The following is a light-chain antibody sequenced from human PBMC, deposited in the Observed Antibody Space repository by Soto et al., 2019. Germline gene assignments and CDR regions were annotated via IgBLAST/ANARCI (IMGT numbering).Light chain of an antibody. V-gene: IGLV1-40*01. J-gene: IGLJ3*02. CDR2: GNS. Sequence: QSVLTQPPSVSGAPGQRVTISCTGSSSNIGAGYDVHWYQQLPGTAPKLLIYGNSNRPSGVPDRFSGSESGTSASLAITGLQAEDEADYYCQSYDNSLSAGVFGGGTKVTVL. CDR1: SSNIGAGYD. CDR3: QSYDNSLSAGV.